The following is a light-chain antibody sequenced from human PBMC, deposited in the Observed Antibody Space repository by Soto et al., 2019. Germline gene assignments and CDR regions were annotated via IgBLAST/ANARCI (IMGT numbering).Light chain of an antibody. J-gene: IGKJ1*01. Sequence: IFPTDSPSTLSFSPGERATLSCRASQSVSIFLAWYQQKPGQAPRLLIYGASSRATGIPDRFSGSGSGTDFTLTISRLEPDDFAIYYCQQYGSSGTFGQGTKVDI. CDR2: GAS. CDR1: QSVSIF. CDR3: QQYGSSGT. V-gene: IGKV3-20*01.